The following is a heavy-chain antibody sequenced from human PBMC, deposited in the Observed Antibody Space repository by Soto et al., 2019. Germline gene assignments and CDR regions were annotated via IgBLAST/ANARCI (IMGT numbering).Heavy chain of an antibody. CDR3: ARRSSSWYFDY. CDR2: ISGSEGST. CDR1: GFTFSGYA. D-gene: IGHD6-13*01. J-gene: IGHJ4*02. Sequence: EVQLLESGGGLVQPGGSLRLSCAASGFTFSGYAMNWVRQAPGKGLEWASVISGSEGSTYYADSVKGRFTISRDNSKNTLNLQMNSLRAEDTAVYYCARRSSSWYFDYWGQGTLVTVSS. V-gene: IGHV3-23*01.